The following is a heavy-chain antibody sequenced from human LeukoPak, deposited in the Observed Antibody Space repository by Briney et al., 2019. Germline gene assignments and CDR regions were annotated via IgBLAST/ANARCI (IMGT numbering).Heavy chain of an antibody. D-gene: IGHD3-16*01. CDR3: ARPAYTAAYDL. CDR2: MKGDGSEK. Sequence: GGSLRLSCAASEFTFSSFWMTWVRQAPGKGLEWVANMKGDGSEKHYVDSVKGRFTISRDNARNSLYLEMNSLRAEDSAVYYCARPAYTAAYDLWGQGTLVTVSS. V-gene: IGHV3-7*01. CDR1: EFTFSSFW. J-gene: IGHJ3*01.